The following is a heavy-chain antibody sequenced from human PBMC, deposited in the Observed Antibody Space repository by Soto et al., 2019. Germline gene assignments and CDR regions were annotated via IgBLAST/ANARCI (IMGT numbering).Heavy chain of an antibody. CDR3: ARDSKWVAVAGTPYYYYYGMDV. CDR2: ISAYNGNT. CDR1: GYTFTSYG. V-gene: IGHV1-18*01. D-gene: IGHD6-19*01. J-gene: IGHJ6*02. Sequence: ASVKVSCKASGYTFTSYGISWVRQAPGQGLEWMGWISAYNGNTNYAQKLQGRVTMTTDTSTSTAYMELRSLRSDDTAVYYCARDSKWVAVAGTPYYYYYGMDVWGQGTTVTVSS.